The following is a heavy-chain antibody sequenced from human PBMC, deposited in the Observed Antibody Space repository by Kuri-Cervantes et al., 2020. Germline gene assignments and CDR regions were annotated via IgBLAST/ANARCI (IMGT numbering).Heavy chain of an antibody. CDR1: GGSISSGDYY. D-gene: IGHD2-2*01. CDR3: ASGTTLDI. J-gene: IGHJ3*02. V-gene: IGHV4-39*07. CDR2: IYHSGST. Sequence: SETLSLTCTVSGGSISSGDYYWSWIRQPPGKGLEWIGSIYHSGSTYYNPSLKSRVTISVDTSKNQFSLKLSSVTAADTAVYYCASGTTLDIWGQGTMVTVSS.